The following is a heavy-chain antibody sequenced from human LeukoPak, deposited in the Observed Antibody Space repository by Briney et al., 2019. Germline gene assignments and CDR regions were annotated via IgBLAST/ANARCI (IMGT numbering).Heavy chain of an antibody. CDR1: GYTFTSYY. Sequence: GASVKVSCKASGYTFTSYYMHWVRQAPGQGLEWMGIINPSGGSTNYAQKFQGRVTITTDESTSTAYMELSSLRSEDTAVYYCARDVGTAYYYDSSGYLDYWGQGTLVTVSS. J-gene: IGHJ4*02. D-gene: IGHD3-22*01. CDR2: INPSGGST. CDR3: ARDVGTAYYYDSSGYLDY. V-gene: IGHV1-46*01.